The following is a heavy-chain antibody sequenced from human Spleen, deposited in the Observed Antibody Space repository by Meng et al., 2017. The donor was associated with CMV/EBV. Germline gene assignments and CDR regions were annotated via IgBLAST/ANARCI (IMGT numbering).Heavy chain of an antibody. CDR2: INSDGSST. Sequence: GESLKISCAASGFTFSSYWMHWVRQAPGKGLVWVSRINSDGSSTSYADSVKGRFTISRDNAKNTLYLQMNSLRAEDTAVYYCARVFTMIVVVAGPFDYWGQGTLVTVSS. D-gene: IGHD3-22*01. CDR1: GFTFSSYW. V-gene: IGHV3-74*01. J-gene: IGHJ4*02. CDR3: ARVFTMIVVVAGPFDY.